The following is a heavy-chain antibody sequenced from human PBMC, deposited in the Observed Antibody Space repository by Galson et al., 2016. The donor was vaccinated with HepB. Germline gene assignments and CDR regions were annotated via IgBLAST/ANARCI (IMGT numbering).Heavy chain of an antibody. CDR3: AKDPYQLLRGQSGTCFDS. D-gene: IGHD2-2*01. CDR2: ISYDGNKR. J-gene: IGHJ5*01. Sequence: SLRLSCAASEFTFSSYGMHWVRQAPGKGLEWVAVISYDGNKRDYVGSVRGRFTISRDNSKNTLFLQINSLKPEDTAMYFCAKDPYQLLRGQSGTCFDSWGQGTLVTVSS. V-gene: IGHV3-30*18. CDR1: EFTFSSYG.